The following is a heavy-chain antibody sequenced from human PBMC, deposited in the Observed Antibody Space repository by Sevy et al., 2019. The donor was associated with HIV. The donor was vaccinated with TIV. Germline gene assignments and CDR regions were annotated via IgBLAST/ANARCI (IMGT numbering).Heavy chain of an antibody. CDR1: GFTFSNAW. D-gene: IGHD3-3*01. CDR3: TTDLWNVLDFWSGSDFDY. J-gene: IGHJ4*02. Sequence: GGSLRLSCAASGFTFSNAWMSWVRQAPGKGLEWVGRIKSKTDGGTTDYAAPVKGRFTISRDDSKNTLYLQMNSLKTEDTAVYYCTTDLWNVLDFWSGSDFDYWGQGTLVTVSS. V-gene: IGHV3-15*01. CDR2: IKSKTDGGTT.